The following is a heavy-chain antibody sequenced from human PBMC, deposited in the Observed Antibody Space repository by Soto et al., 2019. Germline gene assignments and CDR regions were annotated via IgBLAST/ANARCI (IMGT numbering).Heavy chain of an antibody. CDR3: ARGSTDSYPGSRIFDF. D-gene: IGHD3-10*01. V-gene: IGHV1-69-2*01. CDR2: VDPEDGET. Sequence: ASVTVSCTVSGYTFTDYYMHWVQQAPGKGLEWMGLVDPEDGETIYAEKFQGRVTITADTSTDTAYMELSSLTAEDSAIYYCARGSTDSYPGSRIFDFWGRGTLVTVSS. CDR1: GYTFTDYY. J-gene: IGHJ4*02.